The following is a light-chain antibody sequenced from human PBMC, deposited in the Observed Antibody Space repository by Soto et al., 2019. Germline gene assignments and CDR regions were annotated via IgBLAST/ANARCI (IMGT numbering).Light chain of an antibody. J-gene: IGKJ3*01. CDR3: QQVDSYPRT. V-gene: IGKV1-9*01. Sequence: IQLTQSPSSLSASVGDTVTITCPASQAIGSYFAWYQQRPGTAPKLLIYSASTLHSGVPSRFSGSGSGTDFTLTISSLQPEDFATYYCQQVDSYPRTFGPGTTVEI. CDR1: QAIGSY. CDR2: SAS.